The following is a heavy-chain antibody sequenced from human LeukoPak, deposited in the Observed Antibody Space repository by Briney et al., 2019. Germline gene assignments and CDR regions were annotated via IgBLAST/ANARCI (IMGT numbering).Heavy chain of an antibody. CDR1: GFTFRTYG. CDR3: AKDVVENGRSGPIDY. J-gene: IGHJ4*02. Sequence: PGGSLRLSCAASGFTFRTYGMHWVRQAPGKGLEWVAVISYDGSKTHYADSVKGRFTISRDNSKNTLYLQMNSLRAEDTAVYKCAKDVVENGRSGPIDYWGQGTLVTVSS. D-gene: IGHD3-22*01. CDR2: ISYDGSKT. V-gene: IGHV3-30*18.